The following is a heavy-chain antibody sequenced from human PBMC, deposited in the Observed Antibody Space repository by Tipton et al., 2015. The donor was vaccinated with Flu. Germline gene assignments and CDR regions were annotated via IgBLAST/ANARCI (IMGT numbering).Heavy chain of an antibody. CDR1: GFTFSSYE. Sequence: GSLRLSCAASGFTFSSYEMNWVRQAPGKGLEWISHITPSGPTKYYADSVRGRFTIPRDNAKNTLYLQMSSLRVEDTAVYYCTRGFIRLCDFWGQGTLVTVSP. CDR2: ITPSGPTK. CDR3: TRGFIRLCDF. J-gene: IGHJ4*02. V-gene: IGHV3-48*03. D-gene: IGHD3-16*01.